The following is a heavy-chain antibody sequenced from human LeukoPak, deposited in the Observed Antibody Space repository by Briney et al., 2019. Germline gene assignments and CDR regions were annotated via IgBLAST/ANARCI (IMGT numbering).Heavy chain of an antibody. V-gene: IGHV1-24*01. D-gene: IGHD6-13*01. Sequence: ASVKVSCKVSGYTLTELSMHWVRQAPGKGLEWTGGFDPEDGETIYAQKFQGRVTMTEDTSTDTAYMELSSLRSEDTAVYYCATDLTCCSSLQHWGQGTLVTVSS. CDR2: FDPEDGET. J-gene: IGHJ1*01. CDR1: GYTLTELS. CDR3: ATDLTCCSSLQH.